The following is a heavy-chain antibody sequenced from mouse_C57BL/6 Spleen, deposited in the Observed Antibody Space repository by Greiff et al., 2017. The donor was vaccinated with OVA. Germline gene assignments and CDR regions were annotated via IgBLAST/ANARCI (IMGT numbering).Heavy chain of an antibody. CDR1: GFTFSSYG. CDR3: ASLYYGNYGDAMDY. Sequence: EVQGVESGGDLVKPGGSLKLSCAASGFTFSSYGMSWVRQTPDKRLEWVATISSGGSYTYYPDSVKGRFTISRDNAKNTLYLQMSSLKSEDTARDYCASLYYGNYGDAMDYWGQGTSVTVSS. D-gene: IGHD2-1*01. V-gene: IGHV5-6*01. J-gene: IGHJ4*01. CDR2: ISSGGSYT.